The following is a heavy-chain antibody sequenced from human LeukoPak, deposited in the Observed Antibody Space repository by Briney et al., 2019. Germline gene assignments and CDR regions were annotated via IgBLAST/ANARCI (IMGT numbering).Heavy chain of an antibody. J-gene: IGHJ6*03. Sequence: PGGSLRLSCAASGFTFSSYAMSWVRQAPGKGLEWIGRIYTSGSTNYNPSLKSRVTISVDTSKNQFSLKLSSVTAADTAVYYCARYAPYYYYMDVWGKGTTVTVSS. CDR2: IYTSGST. CDR1: GFTFSSYA. CDR3: ARYAPYYYYMDV. V-gene: IGHV4-59*10.